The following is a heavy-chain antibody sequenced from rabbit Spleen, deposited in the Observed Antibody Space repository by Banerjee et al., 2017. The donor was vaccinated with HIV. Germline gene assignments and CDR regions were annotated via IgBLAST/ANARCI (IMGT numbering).Heavy chain of an antibody. CDR2: IDDVDGST. V-gene: IGHV1S40*01. D-gene: IGHD4-1*01. CDR1: GFIISSTYW. CDR3: ARDLAGVVGWNFGL. Sequence: QSLEESGGDLVKPGGTLTLTCTASGFIISSTYWICWVRQAPGKGLEWIACIDDVDGSTYYASWAKGRFSSSKTSWTTVSLQMTSLTAADTAIYFCARDLAGVVGWNFGLWGQGTLVTVS. J-gene: IGHJ3*01.